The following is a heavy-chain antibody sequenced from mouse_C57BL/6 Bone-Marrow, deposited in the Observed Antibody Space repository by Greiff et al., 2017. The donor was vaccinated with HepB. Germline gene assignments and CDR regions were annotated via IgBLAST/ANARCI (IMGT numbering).Heavy chain of an antibody. Sequence: VQLQQPGAELVKPGASVKMSCKASGYTFTSYWITWVKQRPGQGLEWIGDIYPGSGSTNYNEKFKSKATLTVDTSSSTAYMQLSSLTSEDSAVYYCARCDYYSSSYDFDYWGQGTTLTVSS. D-gene: IGHD1-1*01. J-gene: IGHJ2*01. V-gene: IGHV1-55*01. CDR2: IYPGSGST. CDR1: GYTFTSYW. CDR3: ARCDYYSSSYDFDY.